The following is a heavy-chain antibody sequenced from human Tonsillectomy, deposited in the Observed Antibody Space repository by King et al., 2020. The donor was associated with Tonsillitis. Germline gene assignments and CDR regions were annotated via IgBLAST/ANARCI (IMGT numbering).Heavy chain of an antibody. CDR2: IYSGGST. D-gene: IGHD2-2*01. V-gene: IGHV3-53*01. Sequence: VQLVESGGGLIQPGRSLRLSCAASGFTVNSNYMSWVRQAPGKGLEWVSTIYSGGSTNYADSVKGRFTISRDNSKNTLYLRMNSLRAEDTAVYYCARVVPAANFDFWGQGAQVTVSS. CDR1: GFTVNSNY. J-gene: IGHJ4*02. CDR3: ARVVPAANFDF.